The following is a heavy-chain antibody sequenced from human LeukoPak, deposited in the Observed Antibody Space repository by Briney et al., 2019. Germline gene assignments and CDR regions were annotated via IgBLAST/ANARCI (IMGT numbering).Heavy chain of an antibody. Sequence: GGSLRLSCVVSGISLSNYAMTWVHQAPGKGLEWVSYISERGGSTTYADSVKGRFTISRDTSLNALYLQMNNLRAEDTAVYFCAKRGVVIRGLLVIGYHQEAYHYDFWGQGVLVNVSS. V-gene: IGHV3-23*01. D-gene: IGHD3-10*01. CDR2: ISERGGST. J-gene: IGHJ4*02. CDR1: GISLSNYA. CDR3: AKRGVVIRGLLVIGYHQEAYHYDF.